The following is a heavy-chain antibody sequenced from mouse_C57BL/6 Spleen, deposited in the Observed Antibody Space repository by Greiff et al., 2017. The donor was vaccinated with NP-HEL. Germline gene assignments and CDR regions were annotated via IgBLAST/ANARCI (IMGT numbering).Heavy chain of an antibody. CDR3: ARAGYGSSYLYWYFDF. J-gene: IGHJ1*03. V-gene: IGHV1-72*01. Sequence: QVQLQQPGAELVKPGASVKLSCKASGYTFTSYWMHWVKQRPGRGLEWIGRIDPNSGGTKYNEKFKSKATLTVDKPSSTAYMQLSSLTSEDSAVCFCARAGYGSSYLYWYFDFWGTGTTVTVSS. CDR2: IDPNSGGT. CDR1: GYTFTSYW. D-gene: IGHD1-1*01.